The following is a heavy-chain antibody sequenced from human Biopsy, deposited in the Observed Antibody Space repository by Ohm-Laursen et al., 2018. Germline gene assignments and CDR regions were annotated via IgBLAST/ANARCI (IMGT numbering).Heavy chain of an antibody. J-gene: IGHJ5*02. Sequence: SETLSLTCTVSGGSVSSNVAYWAWIRQPPGKGLESIGSIFYSDITYYNPSLLSRVTMSVDTSKNQFSLNRTTVTAADTAVYYCARHPTGFWFDPWGQGTLVIVSS. CDR3: ARHPTGFWFDP. V-gene: IGHV4-39*01. CDR1: GGSVSSNVAY. CDR2: IFYSDIT.